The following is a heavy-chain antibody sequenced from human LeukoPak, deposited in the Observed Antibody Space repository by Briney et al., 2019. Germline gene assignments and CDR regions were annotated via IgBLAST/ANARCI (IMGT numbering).Heavy chain of an antibody. V-gene: IGHV3-21*01. D-gene: IGHD3-22*01. CDR2: ISSSSSYI. CDR1: GFTFSSYS. CDR3: AKGAYYDSSGFLGAFDI. J-gene: IGHJ3*02. Sequence: GGSLRLSCAASGFTFSSYSMNWVRQAPGKGLEWVSSISSSSSYIYYADSVKGRFTISRDNSKNTLYLQMNSLRAEDTAVYYCAKGAYYDSSGFLGAFDIWGQGTMVTVSS.